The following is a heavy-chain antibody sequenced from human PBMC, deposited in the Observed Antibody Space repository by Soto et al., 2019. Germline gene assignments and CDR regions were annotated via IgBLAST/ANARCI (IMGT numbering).Heavy chain of an antibody. CDR3: ARPDYYGSGSYYDRIYYYGMDV. CDR2: IDPSDSYT. V-gene: IGHV5-10-1*01. J-gene: IGHJ6*02. CDR1: GYSFTSYW. D-gene: IGHD3-10*01. Sequence: HGESLKISCKGSGYSFTSYWISWVRQMPGKGLEWMGRIDPSDSYTNYSPSFQGHVTISADKSISTAYLQWSSLKASDTAMYYCARPDYYGSGSYYDRIYYYGMDVWGQGTTVTVSS.